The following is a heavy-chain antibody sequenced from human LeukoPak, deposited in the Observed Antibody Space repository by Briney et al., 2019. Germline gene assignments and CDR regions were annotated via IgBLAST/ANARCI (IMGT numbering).Heavy chain of an antibody. J-gene: IGHJ4*02. V-gene: IGHV1-3*01. Sequence: ASVKVSCKASGYTFTGYYIDWVRQAPGQRLEWMGWINAGNGNTKYSQKFQGRVTITRDTSASTAYMELSSLRSEDTAVYYCASVGIAVAGTGADYWGQGTLVTVSS. D-gene: IGHD6-19*01. CDR1: GYTFTGYY. CDR2: INAGNGNT. CDR3: ASVGIAVAGTGADY.